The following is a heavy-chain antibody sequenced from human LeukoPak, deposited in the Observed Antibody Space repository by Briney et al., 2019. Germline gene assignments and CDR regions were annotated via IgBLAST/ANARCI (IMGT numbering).Heavy chain of an antibody. CDR2: VSGSGDNT. Sequence: GGSLRLSCAASGFTFSNYAISWVRQAPGKGLERVSDVSGSGDNTYYADSVKGRFTISRDNSKNTLYLQMNSLRAEDTAVYYCAKASFGSWYYFAYWGQETLVTVSS. CDR3: AKASFGSWYYFAY. V-gene: IGHV3-23*01. D-gene: IGHD1-26*01. J-gene: IGHJ4*02. CDR1: GFTFSNYA.